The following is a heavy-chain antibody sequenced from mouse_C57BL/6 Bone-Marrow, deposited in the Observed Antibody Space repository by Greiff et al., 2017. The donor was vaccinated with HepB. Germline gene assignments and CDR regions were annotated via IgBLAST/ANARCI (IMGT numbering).Heavy chain of an antibody. D-gene: IGHD2-12*01. J-gene: IGHJ4*01. V-gene: IGHV5-12*01. CDR2: ISNGGGST. CDR3: ARGSYRVYYAMDY. Sequence: EVKVVESGGGLVQPGGSLKLSCAASGFTFSDYYMYWVRQTPEKRLEWVAYISNGGGSTYYPDTVKGRFTISRVNAKNTLYLQMSRLKSEDTAMYYCARGSYRVYYAMDYWGQGTSVTVSS. CDR1: GFTFSDYY.